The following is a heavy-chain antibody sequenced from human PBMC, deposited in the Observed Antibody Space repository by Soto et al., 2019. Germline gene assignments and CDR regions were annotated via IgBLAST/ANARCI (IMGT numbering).Heavy chain of an antibody. D-gene: IGHD3-3*02. CDR2: ITSSGSYV. J-gene: IGHJ6*02. V-gene: IGHV3-21*01. CDR3: VKDEGIEAMDV. CDR1: GFTFSRNT. Sequence: PGGSLRLSCVTSGFTFSRNTMNWVRQAPGKGLEWVASITSSGSYVYYADSVKGRFSASRDNAKNSLPLQMDSLRPDDTAIYFCVKDEGIEAMDVWGQGTTVTVSS.